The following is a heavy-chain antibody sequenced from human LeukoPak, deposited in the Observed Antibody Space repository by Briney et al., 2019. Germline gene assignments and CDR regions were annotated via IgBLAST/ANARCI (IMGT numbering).Heavy chain of an antibody. D-gene: IGHD2-15*01. V-gene: IGHV3-30*03. Sequence: GRSLRLSCAASGFTFSSYGMHWVRQAPGKGLEWVAVISHDGSNKYHADSVKGRFTISRDNSKNTLYLQMNSLRAEDTAVYYCARYCSGGSCYPIWGQGTLVTVSS. CDR3: ARYCSGGSCYPI. J-gene: IGHJ4*02. CDR1: GFTFSSYG. CDR2: ISHDGSNK.